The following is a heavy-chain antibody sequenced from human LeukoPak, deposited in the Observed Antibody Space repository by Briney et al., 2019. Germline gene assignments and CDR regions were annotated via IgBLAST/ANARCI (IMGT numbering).Heavy chain of an antibody. V-gene: IGHV1-2*02. D-gene: IGHD1-26*01. CDR1: GYIFIDYY. J-gene: IGHJ6*03. CDR2: INVHTGGM. Sequence: ASVMVSCKASGYIFIDYYLHWVRQAPGQGLEWMGWINVHTGGMIYAQDFQGRVAMTRDTSISTAYMELSRLTSDDMAVYYCARGHPGGNYRDYYMDVWGKGTTVTVSS. CDR3: ARGHPGGNYRDYYMDV.